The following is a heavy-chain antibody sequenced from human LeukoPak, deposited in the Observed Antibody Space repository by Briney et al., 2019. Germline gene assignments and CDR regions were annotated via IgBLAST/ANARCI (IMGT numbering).Heavy chain of an antibody. J-gene: IGHJ4*02. CDR1: GGSISSGSYY. D-gene: IGHD2-21*01. CDR3: TAPFGLLACLDF. V-gene: IGHV4-61*02. Sequence: SQTLSLTCTVSGGSISSGSYYWTWIRQPAGKGLEWIGRIYTSGSTNYNPSLRSRVTISLDTSNNQFSLNLHSVTAADPAVYYCTAPFGLLACLDFWGQGTRVTVSS. CDR2: IYTSGST.